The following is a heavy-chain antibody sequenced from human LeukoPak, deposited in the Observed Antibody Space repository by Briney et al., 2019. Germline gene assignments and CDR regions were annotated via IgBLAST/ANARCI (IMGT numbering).Heavy chain of an antibody. CDR1: GYTFTGYY. Sequence: GASVKVSCKASGYTFTGYYMHWVRQAPGQGLEWMGWINPNSGGTSYAQKFQGRVTMTRDTSISTAYMELSRLRSDDTAVYYCARASDLYDYVWGSYRYYFDYWGQGTLVTVSS. CDR3: ARASDLYDYVWGSYRYYFDY. J-gene: IGHJ4*02. D-gene: IGHD3-16*02. CDR2: INPNSGGT. V-gene: IGHV1-2*02.